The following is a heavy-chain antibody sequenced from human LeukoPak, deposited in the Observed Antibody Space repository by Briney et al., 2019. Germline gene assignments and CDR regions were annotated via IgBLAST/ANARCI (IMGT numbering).Heavy chain of an antibody. CDR3: ARSAVAGTQPFDY. V-gene: IGHV4-59*01. CDR2: IYYSGST. Sequence: SSETLSLTCTVSGGSISSYYWSWIRQPPGKGLEWIGYIYYSGSTNYNPSLKSRVTISVDTSKNQFSLKLSSVTAADTAVYYCARSAVAGTQPFDYWGQGTLVTVSS. D-gene: IGHD6-19*01. J-gene: IGHJ4*02. CDR1: GGSISSYY.